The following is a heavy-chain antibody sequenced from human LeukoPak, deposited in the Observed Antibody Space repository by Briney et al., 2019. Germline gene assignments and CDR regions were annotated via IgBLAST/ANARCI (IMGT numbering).Heavy chain of an antibody. J-gene: IGHJ4*02. Sequence: PSETLSLTCNVSGGSTSTYYWSWIRQPPGKGLEWIGYISDGGVTSYNPSLKGRVTISVDSPKNRFSLRLTSLTAVDTALYYCARHGGTLDYFDYWGPGSLVTVSS. CDR3: ARHGGTLDYFDY. V-gene: IGHV4-59*08. D-gene: IGHD1-26*01. CDR2: ISDGGVT. CDR1: GGSTSTYY.